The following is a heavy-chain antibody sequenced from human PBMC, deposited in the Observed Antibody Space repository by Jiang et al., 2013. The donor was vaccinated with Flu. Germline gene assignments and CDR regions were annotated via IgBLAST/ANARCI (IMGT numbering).Heavy chain of an antibody. CDR2: ISYDGSNK. D-gene: IGHD5-18*01. Sequence: LLESGGGVVQPGRSLRLSCAASGFTFSSYGMHWVRQAPGKGLEWVAVISYDGSNKYYADSVKGRFTISRDNSKNTLYLQMNSLRAEGTAVYYCARGYSYGHSDYYYGMDVWGQGTTVTVSS. CDR1: GFTFSSYG. J-gene: IGHJ6*02. CDR3: ARGYSYGHSDYYYGMDV. V-gene: IGHV3-30*03.